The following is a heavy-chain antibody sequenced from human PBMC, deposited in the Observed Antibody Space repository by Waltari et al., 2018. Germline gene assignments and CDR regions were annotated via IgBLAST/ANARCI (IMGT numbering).Heavy chain of an antibody. CDR3: ARRAAIAATGPTYYMDV. Sequence: QVQLVQSGAEVKKPGASVKVSCKASGYTFTSYYMHWVRQAPGQGLEWMGIINPSGGSTSYAQKFQGRVTMTRDTSTSTVYMELSSLRSEDTAVYYCARRAAIAATGPTYYMDVWGKGTTVTVSS. V-gene: IGHV1-46*01. D-gene: IGHD6-13*01. CDR2: INPSGGST. J-gene: IGHJ6*03. CDR1: GYTFTSYY.